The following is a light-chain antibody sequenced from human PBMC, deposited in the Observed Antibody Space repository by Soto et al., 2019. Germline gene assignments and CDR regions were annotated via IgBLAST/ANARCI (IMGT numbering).Light chain of an antibody. V-gene: IGLV2-14*01. CDR3: ISYTVSRSYV. J-gene: IGLJ1*01. Sequence: ALTQPASVSGSPGQSITISCSGTSSDIGAYDHVAWFQQFPGKTPKLVIYSVSNRPSGVSYRFSGSKSGNTASLTISGLQADDEADYYCISYTVSRSYVFGPGTKVTVL. CDR2: SVS. CDR1: SSDIGAYDH.